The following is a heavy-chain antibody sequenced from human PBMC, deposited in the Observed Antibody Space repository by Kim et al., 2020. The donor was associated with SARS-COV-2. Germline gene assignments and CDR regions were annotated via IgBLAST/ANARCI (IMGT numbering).Heavy chain of an antibody. V-gene: IGHV4-59*01. CDR2: IYYSGST. D-gene: IGHD3-10*01. Sequence: SETLSLTCTVSGGSISSYYWSWIRQPPGKGLEWIGYIYYSGSTNYNLSLTSRVTISVDTSKNQFSLKLSSVTAADTAVYYCARGYYYGSGRYDPWGQGTL. CDR3: ARGYYYGSGRYDP. J-gene: IGHJ5*02. CDR1: GGSISSYY.